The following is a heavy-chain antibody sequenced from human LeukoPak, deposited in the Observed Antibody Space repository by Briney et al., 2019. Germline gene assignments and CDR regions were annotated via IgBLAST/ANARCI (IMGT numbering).Heavy chain of an antibody. CDR1: GYTFTSYG. CDR3: ARVLSDILTGYYRYFDY. J-gene: IGHJ4*02. V-gene: IGHV1-18*01. D-gene: IGHD3-9*01. CDR2: ISAYNGNT. Sequence: GASVKVSCKASGYTFTSYGISWVRQAPGQGLEWMGWISAYNGNTNYAQKLQGRVTMTTDTSTSTAYMELRSLRSDDTAVYYCARVLSDILTGYYRYFDYWGQGTLVTVSS.